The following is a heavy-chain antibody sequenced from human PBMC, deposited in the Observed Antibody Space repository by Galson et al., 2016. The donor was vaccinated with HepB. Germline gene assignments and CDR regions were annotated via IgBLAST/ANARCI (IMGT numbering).Heavy chain of an antibody. CDR3: AICRHPLVGAFDY. J-gene: IGHJ4*02. CDR2: ISGSGGST. V-gene: IGHV3-23*01. D-gene: IGHD1-26*01. CDR1: GFTFSSYA. Sequence: SLRLSCAVSGFTFSSYAMSWVRQAPGKGLEWVSAISGSGGSTFYADSVKGRFTISRDNFKNTLYLQMNSLRAEDTAVYYCAICRHPLVGAFDYWGQGTLVTVSS.